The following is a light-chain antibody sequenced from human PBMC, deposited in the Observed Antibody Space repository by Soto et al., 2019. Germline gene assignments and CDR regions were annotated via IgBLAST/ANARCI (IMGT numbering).Light chain of an antibody. Sequence: QSAPTQPPSASGFPGQSVTFSCTGTSSDVGGYNYVSWYQQYPGKAPKLMIYEVYKRPSGVPDRFSGSKSGNTASLTVSGLQPEDAADYYCSASAGSSTLVFGGGTKLTVL. CDR2: EVY. CDR3: SASAGSSTLV. V-gene: IGLV2-8*01. J-gene: IGLJ2*01. CDR1: SSDVGGYNY.